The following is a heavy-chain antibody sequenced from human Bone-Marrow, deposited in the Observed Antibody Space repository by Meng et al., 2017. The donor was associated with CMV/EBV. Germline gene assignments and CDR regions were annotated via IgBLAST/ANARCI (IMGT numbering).Heavy chain of an antibody. Sequence: GGSLRLSCAASGFNFNIYSMNWVRQAPGKGLEWVSHISGGTTYSMYYADSVKGRFTISRDNAKNSLYLQINSLRVEDTAVYYCARDLRHYHYGMDVWGQRTTVTVSS. D-gene: IGHD6-6*01. CDR2: ISGGTTYSM. V-gene: IGHV3-48*04. J-gene: IGHJ6*02. CDR3: ARDLRHYHYGMDV. CDR1: GFNFNIYS.